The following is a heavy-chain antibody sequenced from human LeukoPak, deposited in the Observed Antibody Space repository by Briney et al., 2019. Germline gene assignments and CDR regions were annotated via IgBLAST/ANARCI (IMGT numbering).Heavy chain of an antibody. CDR2: IWHDGSNN. J-gene: IGHJ4*02. D-gene: IGHD4-23*01. CDR3: IRGLGGGSDY. Sequence: GGSLRLSCAASGFTFSNYGMHWVRQAPGKGLEWVAVIWHDGSNNYYADSVKGRFTISRDNSNNTLYLQMNSLRAEDTAVYYCIRGLGGGSDYWGLGTLVTVTS. CDR1: GFTFSNYG. V-gene: IGHV3-33*01.